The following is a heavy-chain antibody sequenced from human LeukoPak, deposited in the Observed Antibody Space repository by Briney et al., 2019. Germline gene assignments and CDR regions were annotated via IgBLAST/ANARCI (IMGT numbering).Heavy chain of an antibody. V-gene: IGHV1-46*01. CDR3: ARSITIFGVATLGH. J-gene: IGHJ4*02. D-gene: IGHD3-3*01. Sequence: ASVKVSCKASGYTFTSYGISWVRQAPGQGLEWMAMINPSGGGSSTTYAQKFQGTLTLTRDMSTSTVYMDLSSLRSEDTAVYYCARSITIFGVATLGHWGQGTLVTVSS. CDR2: INPSGGGSST. CDR1: GYTFTSYG.